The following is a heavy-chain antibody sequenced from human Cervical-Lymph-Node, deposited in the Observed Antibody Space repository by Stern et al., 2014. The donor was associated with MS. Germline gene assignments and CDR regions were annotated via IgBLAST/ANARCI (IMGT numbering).Heavy chain of an antibody. D-gene: IGHD2-2*01. J-gene: IGHJ6*02. Sequence: QVQLVESGAEVKKPGSSVKVSCKASGGTLSSYAISWVRQAPGQGLELMGGIIPIFGTANYAQKFQGRVTITADKSTSTAYMELSSLRSEDTAVYYCARDPPLRYCSSTSCYRRYGMDVWGQGTTVTVSS. CDR1: GGTLSSYA. CDR2: IIPIFGTA. V-gene: IGHV1-69*06. CDR3: ARDPPLRYCSSTSCYRRYGMDV.